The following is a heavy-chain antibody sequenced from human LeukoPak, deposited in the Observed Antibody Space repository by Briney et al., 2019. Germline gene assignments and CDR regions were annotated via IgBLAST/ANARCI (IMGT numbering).Heavy chain of an antibody. V-gene: IGHV4-59*01. Sequence: SETLSLTCTVSGGSISSYYWSWIRQSPGEGLEWIGYIHYRGSTNHNPSLKSRVTISVDTSKNQFSLKLSSLTAADTAVYYCARSVLGYSYGLHIDYWGQGTLVTVSS. CDR1: GGSISSYY. CDR3: ARSVLGYSYGLHIDY. D-gene: IGHD5-18*01. CDR2: IHYRGST. J-gene: IGHJ4*02.